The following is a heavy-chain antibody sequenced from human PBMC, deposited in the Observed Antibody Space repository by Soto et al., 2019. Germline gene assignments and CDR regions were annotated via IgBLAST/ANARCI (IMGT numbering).Heavy chain of an antibody. CDR3: AKDPPRGVVVVAATLGY. CDR2: ISGSGGST. D-gene: IGHD2-15*01. CDR1: GFTFSSYA. Sequence: VQLLESGGGLVQPGGSLRLSCAASGFTFSSYAMSWVRQAPGKGLEWVSGISGSGGSTYYADSVKGRFTISRDNSKNTLYLQMNSLRSEDTAVYYCAKDPPRGVVVVAATLGYWGQGTLVTVST. J-gene: IGHJ4*02. V-gene: IGHV3-23*01.